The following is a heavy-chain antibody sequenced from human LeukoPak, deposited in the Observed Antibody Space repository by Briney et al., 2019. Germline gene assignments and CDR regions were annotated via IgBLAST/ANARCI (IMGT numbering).Heavy chain of an antibody. V-gene: IGHV1-69*05. Sequence: SVKVSCKASGGTFSSYAISWVRQAPGQGLEWMGGIIPILGTANYAQKFQGRVTITTDESTSTAYMELSSLRSEDTAVYYCATLGRSSSWADFDYWGQGTLVTVSS. J-gene: IGHJ4*02. D-gene: IGHD6-13*01. CDR3: ATLGRSSSWADFDY. CDR2: IIPILGTA. CDR1: GGTFSSYA.